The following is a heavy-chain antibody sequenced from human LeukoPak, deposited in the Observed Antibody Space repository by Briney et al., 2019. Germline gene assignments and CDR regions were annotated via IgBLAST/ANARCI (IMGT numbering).Heavy chain of an antibody. Sequence: SVKVSCKASGGTFSSYAISWVRQAPGQGLEWMGGIIPIFGTANYAQKFQGRVTITADESTSTAYMELSSLRSGDTAVYYCARTYCSSTSCYIREVGEYFQHWGQGTLVTVSS. V-gene: IGHV1-69*13. J-gene: IGHJ1*01. CDR2: IIPIFGTA. CDR1: GGTFSSYA. CDR3: ARTYCSSTSCYIREVGEYFQH. D-gene: IGHD2-2*02.